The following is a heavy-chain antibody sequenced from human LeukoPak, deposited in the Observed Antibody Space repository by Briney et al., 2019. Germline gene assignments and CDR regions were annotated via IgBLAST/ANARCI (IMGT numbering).Heavy chain of an antibody. CDR2: IYYSGST. Sequence: SETLSLTCTVSGGSISTYYWSWIRQPPGKGLEWIGYIYYSGSTNYNPSLKSRVTISVDTSKNQFSLKVGSVTAADTAMYYRARADSNSWFTCDYWGQGTLVTVSS. CDR1: GGSISTYY. V-gene: IGHV4-59*01. J-gene: IGHJ4*02. D-gene: IGHD6-13*01. CDR3: ARADSNSWFTCDY.